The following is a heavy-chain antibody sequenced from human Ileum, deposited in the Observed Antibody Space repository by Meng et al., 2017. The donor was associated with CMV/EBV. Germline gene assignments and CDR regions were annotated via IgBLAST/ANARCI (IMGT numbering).Heavy chain of an antibody. J-gene: IGHJ3*02. CDR1: GASVSSKDVT. CDR3: VTRSKFNPAWSPHI. Sequence: SQTLSLTGAISGASVSSKDVTWDWIRQAPSGGLEWLGRTYYRSKWYNDYAQSVKGRISVTPDTSKNQFSLELNSVSPADAAAHYRVTRSKFNPAWSPHIWGQGTTVTVSS. D-gene: IGHD2-8*02. CDR2: TYYRSKWYN. V-gene: IGHV6-1*01.